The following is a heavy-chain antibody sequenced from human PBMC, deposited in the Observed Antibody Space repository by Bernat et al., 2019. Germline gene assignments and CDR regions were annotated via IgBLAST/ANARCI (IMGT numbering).Heavy chain of an antibody. CDR1: GFTFSSYA. D-gene: IGHD1-26*01. J-gene: IGHJ4*02. Sequence: EVQLVESGGGLVQPGGSLRLSCAASGFTFSSYAMSWVRQAPGKGLEWVSTITDSGGSTYYADSVGGRFTISRDNSKNTLYLQMSSLRAEDTAVYYCAKAYSGILRGNFDFWGQGTLVTVSS. CDR3: AKAYSGILRGNFDF. CDR2: ITDSGGST. V-gene: IGHV3-23*04.